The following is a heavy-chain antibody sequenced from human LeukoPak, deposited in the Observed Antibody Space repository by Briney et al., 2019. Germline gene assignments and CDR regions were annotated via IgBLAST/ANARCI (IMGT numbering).Heavy chain of an antibody. CDR1: GYIYTIYG. V-gene: IGHV1-18*01. CDR2: ISAYNGNT. CDR3: TRGPEWFGVNVDY. Sequence: GASVKVSCKASGYIYTIYGINWVRQAPGQGLEWMGWISAYNGNTKYAQKLQGRVTMTTDTSTSTAHMELRSLRTDDTAVYYCTRGPEWFGVNVDYWGQGTLVTVSS. J-gene: IGHJ4*02. D-gene: IGHD3-10*01.